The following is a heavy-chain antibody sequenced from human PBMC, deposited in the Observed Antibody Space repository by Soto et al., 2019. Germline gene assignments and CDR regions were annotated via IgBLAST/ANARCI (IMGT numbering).Heavy chain of an antibody. CDR1: GGSISSGGYY. Sequence: SETLSLTCTVSGGSISSGGYYWSWIRHHPGKGLEWIGYIYYSGSTYYNPSLKSRVTISVDTSKNQFSLKLSSVTAADTAVYYCARERQGEYNSSSLLYYFDYWGQGTLVTVSS. CDR2: IYYSGST. V-gene: IGHV4-31*03. D-gene: IGHD6-6*01. J-gene: IGHJ4*02. CDR3: ARERQGEYNSSSLLYYFDY.